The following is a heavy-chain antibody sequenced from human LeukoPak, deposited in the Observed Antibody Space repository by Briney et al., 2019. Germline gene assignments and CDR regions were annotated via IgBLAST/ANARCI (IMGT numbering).Heavy chain of an antibody. CDR3: ARGPEITMVRGAQTYFDY. D-gene: IGHD3-10*01. Sequence: SETLSLTCAVYGGSFSGYYWSWIRQPPGKGLEWIGEINHSGSTNYNPSLKSRVTISVDTSKNQFSLKLSSVTAADTAVYYCARGPEITMVRGAQTYFDYWGQGTLVTVSS. CDR2: INHSGST. J-gene: IGHJ4*02. CDR1: GGSFSGYY. V-gene: IGHV4-34*01.